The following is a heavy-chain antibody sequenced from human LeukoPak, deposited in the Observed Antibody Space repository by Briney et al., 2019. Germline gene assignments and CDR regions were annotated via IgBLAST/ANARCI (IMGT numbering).Heavy chain of an antibody. CDR3: ARGDRYSSSWYEGSFDP. D-gene: IGHD6-13*01. V-gene: IGHV1-8*01. Sequence: GASVKVSCKASGYTFTTYDINWVRQATGQGLEWMGWMNPNSGNTGYAQKFQGRVTMTRNTSISTAYMELSSLRFEDTAVYYCARGDRYSSSWYEGSFDPWGQGTLVTVSS. CDR2: MNPNSGNT. J-gene: IGHJ5*02. CDR1: GYTFTTYD.